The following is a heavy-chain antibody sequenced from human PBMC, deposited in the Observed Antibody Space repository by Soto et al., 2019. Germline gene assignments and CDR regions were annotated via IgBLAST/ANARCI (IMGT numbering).Heavy chain of an antibody. J-gene: IGHJ6*02. D-gene: IGHD6-6*01. CDR2: IYPGDSDT. V-gene: IGHV5-51*01. CDR1: GYSFTSYW. Sequence: PGESLKISCKGSGYSFTSYWIGWVRQMPGKGLESMGIIYPGDSDTRYSPSFQGQVTISAVKSIITAYLQWSSLKASDTAFYYFARLASDDSRSSENYYDGMDVWGQGTTVTVS. CDR3: ARLASDDSRSSENYYDGMDV.